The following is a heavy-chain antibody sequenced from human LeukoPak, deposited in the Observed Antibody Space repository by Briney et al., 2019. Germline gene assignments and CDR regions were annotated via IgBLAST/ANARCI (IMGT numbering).Heavy chain of an antibody. Sequence: GGSLTLSCPASGFTFSIYAMSWVRQAPGKGLEWVSAIRGSDDNTFYDDSVRGRFTISRDNSKNTLYLQMNILRAEDTAVYYCAKTVTTQAYYWYFDLWGRGTLVTVSS. J-gene: IGHJ2*01. CDR1: GFTFSIYA. CDR3: AKTVTTQAYYWYFDL. D-gene: IGHD4-17*01. V-gene: IGHV3-23*01. CDR2: IRGSDDNT.